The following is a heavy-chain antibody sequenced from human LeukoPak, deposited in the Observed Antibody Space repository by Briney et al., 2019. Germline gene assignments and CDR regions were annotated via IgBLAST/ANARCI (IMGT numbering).Heavy chain of an antibody. Sequence: QTGGSLRLSCAASGFTVSSNYMSWVRQAPGKGLEWVSVIYSGGSTYYADSVKGRFTISRDNSKITLYLQMNSLRAEDTAVYYCARDHYYDSRFDYWGQGTLVTVSS. V-gene: IGHV3-66*01. CDR2: IYSGGST. D-gene: IGHD3-22*01. CDR3: ARDHYYDSRFDY. CDR1: GFTVSSNY. J-gene: IGHJ4*02.